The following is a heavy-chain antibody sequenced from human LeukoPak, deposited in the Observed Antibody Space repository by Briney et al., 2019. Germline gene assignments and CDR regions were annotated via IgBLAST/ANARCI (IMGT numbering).Heavy chain of an antibody. J-gene: IGHJ4*02. CDR3: ARGTSGYYPYFDY. Sequence: ASVKVSCKASGYTFTSYYMHWVRQAPGQGLEWMGIINPSGGSTNSAQKFQGRVTITADESTSTAYMELSSLRSEDTAVYYCARGTSGYYPYFDYWGQGTLVTVSS. CDR2: INPSGGST. CDR1: GYTFTSYY. V-gene: IGHV1-46*01. D-gene: IGHD3-22*01.